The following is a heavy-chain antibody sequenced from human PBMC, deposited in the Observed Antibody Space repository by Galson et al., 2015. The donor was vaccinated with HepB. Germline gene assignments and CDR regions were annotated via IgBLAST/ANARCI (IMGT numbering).Heavy chain of an antibody. CDR1: GFNFNDYG. V-gene: IGHV3-9*01. CDR2: ISWNSASI. Sequence: SLRLSCAASGFNFNDYGLHWVRQAPGKGLEWVSGISWNSASIGYADSVKGRFTTSRDNAKNSLYLQMNSLRVEDTALYYCAKDIGRYYDFWGSYGLTYDFGLDVWGQGTTVTVSS. D-gene: IGHD3-3*01. J-gene: IGHJ6*02. CDR3: AKDIGRYYDFWGSYGLTYDFGLDV.